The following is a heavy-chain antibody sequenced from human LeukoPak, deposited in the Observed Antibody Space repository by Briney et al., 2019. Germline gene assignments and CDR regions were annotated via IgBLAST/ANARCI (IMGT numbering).Heavy chain of an antibody. Sequence: SETLSLTCTVSGGCISSGDYYWSWIRQPPGKGLEWIGYIYYSGSTYYNPSLKSRVTISVDTSKNQFSLKLSSVTAADTAVYYCARGGYCSSTSCHYYYYGMDVWGKGTTVTVSS. V-gene: IGHV4-30-4*01. J-gene: IGHJ6*04. CDR2: IYYSGST. D-gene: IGHD2-2*01. CDR1: GGCISSGDYY. CDR3: ARGGYCSSTSCHYYYYGMDV.